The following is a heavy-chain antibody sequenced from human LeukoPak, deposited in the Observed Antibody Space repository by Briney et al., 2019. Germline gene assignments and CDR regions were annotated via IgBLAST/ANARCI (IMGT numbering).Heavy chain of an antibody. CDR2: ISGSGGST. V-gene: IGHV3-23*01. D-gene: IGHD5-24*01. J-gene: IGHJ4*02. CDR1: GFTFSSYA. CDR3: ARGWLQFDY. Sequence: GGSLRLSCAASGFTFSSYAVSWVRQAPGKGLEWVSVISGSGGSTYYADSVKGRFTISRDNAKNTLYLQMNSLRVEDTAVYYCARGWLQFDYWGQGTLVTVSS.